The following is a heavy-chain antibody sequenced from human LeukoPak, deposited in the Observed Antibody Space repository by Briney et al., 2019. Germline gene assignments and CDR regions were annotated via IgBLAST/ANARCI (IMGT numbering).Heavy chain of an antibody. CDR1: GFTFSSYS. J-gene: IGHJ3*02. Sequence: GGSLRLSCAASGFTFSSYSMNWVRQAPGKGLEWVSAISSSSSYIHYADSVKGRFTISRDNSKNTLYLQMNSLRAEDTAVYYCAKDRSTYYYDSSGYYPDAFDIWGQGTMVTVSS. CDR2: ISSSSSYI. V-gene: IGHV3-21*01. CDR3: AKDRSTYYYDSSGYYPDAFDI. D-gene: IGHD3-22*01.